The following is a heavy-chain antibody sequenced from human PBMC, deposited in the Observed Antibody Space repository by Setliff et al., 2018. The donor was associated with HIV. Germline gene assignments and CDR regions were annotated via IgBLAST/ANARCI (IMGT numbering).Heavy chain of an antibody. CDR3: ARHGDDMGADYFDL. Sequence: SETLSLTCTVSGGSISSGGYYWSWIRQHPGKGLEWIGEIYHSGSTDYNPALKSRVTIFVDMSKNQFSLKVASVTAADTAMYYCARHGDDMGADYFDLWGLGILVTVSS. CDR2: IYHSGST. CDR1: GGSISSGGYY. J-gene: IGHJ4*02. V-gene: IGHV4-31*03. D-gene: IGHD1-1*01.